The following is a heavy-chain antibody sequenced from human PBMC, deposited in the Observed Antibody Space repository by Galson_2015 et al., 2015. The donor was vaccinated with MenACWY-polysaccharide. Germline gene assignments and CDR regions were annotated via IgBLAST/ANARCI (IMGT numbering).Heavy chain of an antibody. CDR3: ARDAVDYSIISSFTRFYFDH. Sequence: SVKVSCKASGYIFTNFGISWVRQAPGQGLEWLGWINVNKGNTNNPQKLQGRVTMTADTSTSTAYMELRNLRSDDTAVYYCARDAVDYSIISSFTRFYFDHWGQGTPVTVSS. CDR2: INVNKGNT. J-gene: IGHJ4*02. V-gene: IGHV1-18*01. D-gene: IGHD2-2*02. CDR1: GYIFTNFG.